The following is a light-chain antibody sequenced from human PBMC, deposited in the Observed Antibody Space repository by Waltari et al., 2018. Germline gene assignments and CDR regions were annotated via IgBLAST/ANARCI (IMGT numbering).Light chain of an antibody. Sequence: QSALTQPASVSGSPGQSITIPCTGTSSDVGGYNYVSWYHQHPGKAPKLMIYEVSNRPSGVSNRFSGSKSGNTASLTISGLQAEDEADYYCSSYTSSSTWVFGGGTKLTVL. CDR2: EVS. CDR1: SSDVGGYNY. J-gene: IGLJ3*02. V-gene: IGLV2-14*01. CDR3: SSYTSSSTWV.